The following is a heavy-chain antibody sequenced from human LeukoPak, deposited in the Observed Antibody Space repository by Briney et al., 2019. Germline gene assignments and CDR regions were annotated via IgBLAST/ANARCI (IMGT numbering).Heavy chain of an antibody. J-gene: IGHJ6*03. V-gene: IGHV4-59*01. D-gene: IGHD2-8*01. CDR2: IYSSGST. CDR1: GGSIRGYY. CDR3: VANGYYCLDV. Sequence: SETLSLTCNVSGGSIRGYYWSWIRQPPGKGLEWIGYIYSSGSTNYNPSLKSRVTMSVDTSKNQFSLKVSSVTAADTAVYYCVANGYYCLDVWGKGTTVTVSS.